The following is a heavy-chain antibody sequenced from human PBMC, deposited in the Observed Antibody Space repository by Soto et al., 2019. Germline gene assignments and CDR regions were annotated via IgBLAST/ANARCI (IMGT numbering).Heavy chain of an antibody. CDR3: EREYSSSRCFDS. CDR2: ISSRSIYI. D-gene: IGHD6-6*01. Sequence: GSLRLSFEASGFTFNTYTINWVLQAPGKGLEWVSSISSRSIYIYYADSVTGRFTISRDDARNSLYLQMNSLRAEDTAVYYCEREYSSSRCFDSWGQGTLVTVSS. V-gene: IGHV3-21*01. J-gene: IGHJ4*02. CDR1: GFTFNTYT.